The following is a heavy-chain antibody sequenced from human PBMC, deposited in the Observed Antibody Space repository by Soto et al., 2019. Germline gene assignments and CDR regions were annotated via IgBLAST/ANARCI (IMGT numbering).Heavy chain of an antibody. CDR3: AKPLRIRWTLNNAFDI. J-gene: IGHJ3*02. Sequence: GGSLRLSCAASGFTFDDYAMHWVRQAPGKGLEWVSGISWNSGSIGYADSVKGRFTISRDNAKNSLYLQMNSLRAEDTALYYCAKPLRIRWTLNNAFDIWGQGTMVTVSS. CDR2: ISWNSGSI. V-gene: IGHV3-9*01. CDR1: GFTFDDYA. D-gene: IGHD5-18*01.